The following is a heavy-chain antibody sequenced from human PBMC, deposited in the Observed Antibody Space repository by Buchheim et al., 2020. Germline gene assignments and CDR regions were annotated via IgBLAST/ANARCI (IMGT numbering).Heavy chain of an antibody. CDR2: ISGSGGST. J-gene: IGHJ4*02. CDR3: AKFGDSSGYPGRIVGIFDY. Sequence: EVQLLESGGGLVQPGGSLRLSCAASGFTFSSYAMSWVRQAPGKGLEWVSAISGSGGSTYYADSVKGRFTISRDNSKNTLYLQMNSLRAEDTAVYYCAKFGDSSGYPGRIVGIFDYWGQGTL. D-gene: IGHD3-22*01. V-gene: IGHV3-23*01. CDR1: GFTFSSYA.